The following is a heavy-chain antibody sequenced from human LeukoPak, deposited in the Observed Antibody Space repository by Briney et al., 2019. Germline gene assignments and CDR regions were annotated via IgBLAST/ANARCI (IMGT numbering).Heavy chain of an antibody. D-gene: IGHD2-15*01. CDR1: GYTFTSYY. CDR3: ALVVAATTIDY. CDR2: INLNSGGT. Sequence: ASVKVSCKASGYTFTSYYMHWVRQAPGQGLEWMGWINLNSGGTNYAQKFQGRVTMTRDTSISTAYMELSRLRSDDTAVYYCALVVAATTIDYWGQGTLVTVSS. J-gene: IGHJ4*02. V-gene: IGHV1-2*02.